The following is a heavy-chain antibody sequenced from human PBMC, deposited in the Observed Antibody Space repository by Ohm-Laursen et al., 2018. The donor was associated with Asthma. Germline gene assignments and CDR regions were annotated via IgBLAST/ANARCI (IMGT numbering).Heavy chain of an antibody. CDR1: GDSVSGKSAA. J-gene: IGHJ4*02. D-gene: IGHD1-26*01. CDR3: AGDRWGAGLFDS. Sequence: SETLSLTCAISGDSVSGKSAAWNWIRQSPSRGLEWLGRTYYRSKWYYDYAVSVKSRITINADSSKNQFSLQVNSVTPEDTAVYYCAGDRWGAGLFDSWGRGILVTVPS. V-gene: IGHV6-1*01. CDR2: TYYRSKWYY.